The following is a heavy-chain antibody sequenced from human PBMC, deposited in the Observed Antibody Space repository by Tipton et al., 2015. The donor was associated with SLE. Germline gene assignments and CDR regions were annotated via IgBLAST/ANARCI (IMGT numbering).Heavy chain of an antibody. Sequence: TLSLTCTVSGGSISSHYWSWIRQPPGKGLEWIGYIYYSGSTNYNPSLESRVTISVDTSKNQFSLKLSSVTAADTAVYYCARGPPRKSRYSRNWFDPWGQGTLVTVSS. CDR3: ARGPPRKSRYSRNWFDP. D-gene: IGHD6-13*01. CDR2: IYYSGST. J-gene: IGHJ5*02. V-gene: IGHV4-59*11. CDR1: GGSISSHY.